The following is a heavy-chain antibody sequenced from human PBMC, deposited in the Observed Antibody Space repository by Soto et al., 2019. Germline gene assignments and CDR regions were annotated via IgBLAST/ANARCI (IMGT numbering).Heavy chain of an antibody. CDR3: ARDLGAYSSSGRYYYGMDV. CDR2: ISYDGSNT. CDR1: GFPFSSYA. D-gene: IGHD6-13*01. J-gene: IGHJ6*02. Sequence: QVQLVEPGGGVVQPGRSLRLSCAASGFPFSSYAMHWVRQAPGKGLEWVAVISYDGSNTYYADSVKGRFTISRDNSKNTLYLQMNSRRAEDTAVYYCARDLGAYSSSGRYYYGMDVWGQGTTVTVSS. V-gene: IGHV3-30-3*01.